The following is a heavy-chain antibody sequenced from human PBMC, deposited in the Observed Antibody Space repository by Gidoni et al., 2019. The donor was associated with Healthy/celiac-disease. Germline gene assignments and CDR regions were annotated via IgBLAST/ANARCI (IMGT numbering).Heavy chain of an antibody. CDR3: ARVGCSSTSCYADYYYYMDV. J-gene: IGHJ6*03. CDR1: GGTFSSYA. D-gene: IGHD2-2*01. Sequence: QVQLVQSGAEVKKPGSSVKVSCKASGGTFSSYAISWVRQAPGQGLEWMGRIIPILGIANYAQKFQGRVTITADKSTSTAYMELSSLRSEDTAVYYCARVGCSSTSCYADYYYYMDVWGKGTTVTVSS. V-gene: IGHV1-69*04. CDR2: IIPILGIA.